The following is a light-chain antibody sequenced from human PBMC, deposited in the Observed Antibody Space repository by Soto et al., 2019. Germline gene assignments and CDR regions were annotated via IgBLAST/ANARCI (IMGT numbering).Light chain of an antibody. Sequence: DIQMTQSPSTLSASVGDRVTITCRASQSISSWLAWYQQKPGKAPKLLIYNASTLKSGVPSRFSGSGSGTEFTLTISSLQPDDFATYYCQHYNSYSQAFGQGTKVDLK. CDR2: NAS. V-gene: IGKV1-5*01. CDR1: QSISSW. J-gene: IGKJ1*01. CDR3: QHYNSYSQA.